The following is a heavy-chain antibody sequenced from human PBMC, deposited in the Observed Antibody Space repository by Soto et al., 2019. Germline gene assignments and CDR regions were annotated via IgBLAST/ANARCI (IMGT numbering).Heavy chain of an antibody. D-gene: IGHD2-15*01. V-gene: IGHV3-7*01. CDR3: AIVESLVVSATTSYYYYYMDV. J-gene: IGHJ6*03. Sequence: EVQLVESGGGLVQPGGSLRLSCAASGFTFSSYWMSWVRQAPGKGLEWVANIKQDGSEKYYVDSVKGRFTISRDNAKISLYLQLNSMRAEDTAVFYCAIVESLVVSATTSYYYYYMDVWGKGTTVTVSS. CDR1: GFTFSSYW. CDR2: IKQDGSEK.